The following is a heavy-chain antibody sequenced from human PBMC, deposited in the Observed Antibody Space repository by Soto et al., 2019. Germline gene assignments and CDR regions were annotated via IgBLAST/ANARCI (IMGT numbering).Heavy chain of an antibody. CDR2: INAGSGNT. J-gene: IGHJ3*02. CDR3: ARESVRAFDI. V-gene: IGHV1-3*01. Sequence: ASVKVSCKASGYTLTSYAMHWVRQATGQRLEWMGWINAGSGNTNYSQKFQGRVTMTRNTSTSTAYMELSSLRSEDTAVYYCARESVRAFDIWGQGTMVTVSS. CDR1: GYTLTSYA.